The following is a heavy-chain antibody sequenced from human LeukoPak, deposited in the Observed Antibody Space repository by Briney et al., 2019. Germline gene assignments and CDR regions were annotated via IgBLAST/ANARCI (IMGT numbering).Heavy chain of an antibody. CDR1: GFTFSNAW. Sequence: GGSLRLSCAASGFTFSNAWMSWVRQAPGRGLEWVGRIKSKTDGGTTDYAAPVKGRFTISRDDSKNTLYLQMNSLKTEDTAVYYCTTDRAYGSGSFPYWGQGTLVTVSS. V-gene: IGHV3-15*01. J-gene: IGHJ4*02. CDR2: IKSKTDGGTT. CDR3: TTDRAYGSGSFPY. D-gene: IGHD3-10*01.